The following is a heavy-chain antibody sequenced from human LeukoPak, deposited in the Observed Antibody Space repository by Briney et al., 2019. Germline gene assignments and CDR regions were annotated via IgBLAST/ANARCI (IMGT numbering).Heavy chain of an antibody. CDR2: ISAYNGNT. Sequence: ASVRVSCKASGYTFTSYGISWVRQAPGQGLEWMGWISAYNGNTNYAQKLQGRVTMTTDTSTSTAYMELRSLRSDDTAVYYCARVPAYYDILTGYNDAPYFDYWGQGTLVTVSS. D-gene: IGHD3-9*01. CDR3: ARVPAYYDILTGYNDAPYFDY. CDR1: GYTFTSYG. V-gene: IGHV1-18*01. J-gene: IGHJ4*02.